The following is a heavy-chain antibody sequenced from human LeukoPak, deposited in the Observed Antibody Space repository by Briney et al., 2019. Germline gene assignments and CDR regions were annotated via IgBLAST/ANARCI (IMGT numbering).Heavy chain of an antibody. V-gene: IGHV5-51*01. CDR1: GYSFTSYW. Sequence: GESLKISCKGSGYSFTSYWIGWVRQMPGKGLEWMGIIYPDDSDTRYSPSFQGQVTISADKSISTAYLQWSSLKASDTAMYYCARHPLGGSGYYYYFDYWGQGTLVTVSS. J-gene: IGHJ4*02. CDR2: IYPDDSDT. CDR3: ARHPLGGSGYYYYFDY. D-gene: IGHD3-22*01.